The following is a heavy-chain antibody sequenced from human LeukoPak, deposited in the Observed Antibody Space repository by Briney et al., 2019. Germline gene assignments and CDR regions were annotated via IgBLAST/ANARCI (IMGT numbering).Heavy chain of an antibody. CDR1: GFTFSRYG. CDR3: AKDGEDQYYFDY. V-gene: IGHV3-30*02. J-gene: IGHJ4*02. D-gene: IGHD3-10*01. Sequence: GGSLRLSCAGSGFTFSRYGMHWVRQAPGKGLEWMSFIRFDGSNKYYPDSVKGRFTISRDNSKNTLYLQMNSLRAEDTAVYYCAKDGEDQYYFDYWGQGTLVTVSS. CDR2: IRFDGSNK.